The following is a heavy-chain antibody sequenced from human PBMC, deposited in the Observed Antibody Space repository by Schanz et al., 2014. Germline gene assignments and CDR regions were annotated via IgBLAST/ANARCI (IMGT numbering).Heavy chain of an antibody. D-gene: IGHD3-10*01. J-gene: IGHJ4*02. Sequence: EVHLLESGGGLVPPGGSLRLSCAASGFNFSDYAMCWVRQAPGKGLEWVSAISGGGGTTYYTDSVKGRFTISRDNSKNTLYLQMNSLRAEDTAVYYCAKDPRGDKNDRAYYFDYSGQGTLVTVSS. V-gene: IGHV3-23*01. CDR1: GFNFSDYA. CDR3: AKDPRGDKNDRAYYFDY. CDR2: ISGGGGTT.